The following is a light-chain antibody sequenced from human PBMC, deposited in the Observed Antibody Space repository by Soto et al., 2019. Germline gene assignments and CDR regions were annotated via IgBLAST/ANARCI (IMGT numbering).Light chain of an antibody. V-gene: IGKV3-11*01. Sequence: EIVLTQSPATLSLSPGERATLSCRASQSVSSYLAWYQQKPGQAPRLLIYGASNRATGIPARFSGSGSGTDFTLPISSLEREDFAVYYCQQRSNWPPMYTFGQGTKLEIK. J-gene: IGKJ2*01. CDR3: QQRSNWPPMYT. CDR1: QSVSSY. CDR2: GAS.